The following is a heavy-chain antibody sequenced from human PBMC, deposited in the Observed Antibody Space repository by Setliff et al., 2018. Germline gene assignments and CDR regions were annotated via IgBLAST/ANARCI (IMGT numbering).Heavy chain of an antibody. CDR1: GGSISSCSYY. J-gene: IGHJ3*02. V-gene: IGHV4-61*09. CDR3: AGYSNDFWSGYYYGNAFDI. D-gene: IGHD3-3*01. Sequence: PSETLSLTCTVSGGSISSCSYYWSWIRQPAGKELEWIGHIYTSASTNYNPSLKSRVTISVDTPKNQFSLKLSSVTAADTAVYYCAGYSNDFWSGYYYGNAFDIWGQGTMVTVSS. CDR2: IYTSAST.